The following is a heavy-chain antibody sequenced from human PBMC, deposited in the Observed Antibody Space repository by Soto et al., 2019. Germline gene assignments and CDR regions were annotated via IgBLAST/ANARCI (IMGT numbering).Heavy chain of an antibody. Sequence: TLSLTCAVSGGSFTSNNWWTWVRQPPGQGLEWIGEIYRTGSTNYNPSLKSRVTISLDRSENQFSLKVTSLTAADTAVYYCASRDPGTSVDYWGQGTLVTVSS. CDR2: IYRTGST. J-gene: IGHJ4*02. CDR3: ASRDPGTSVDY. V-gene: IGHV4-4*02. D-gene: IGHD1-7*01. CDR1: GGSFTSNNW.